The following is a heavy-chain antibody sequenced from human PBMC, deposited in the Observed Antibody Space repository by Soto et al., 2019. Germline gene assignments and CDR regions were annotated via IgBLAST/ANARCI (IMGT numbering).Heavy chain of an antibody. CDR1: GGSISSGDYY. J-gene: IGHJ5*02. CDR2: IYYSGST. V-gene: IGHV4-30-4*01. Sequence: SETLSLTCTVSGGSISSGDYYWSWIRQPPGKGLEWIGCIYYSGSTYYNPSLKSRVTISVDTSKNQFSLKLSSVTAADTAVYYCARDGAAQYQLLFGGGQNWFDPWGQGTLVTVSS. D-gene: IGHD2-2*01. CDR3: ARDGAAQYQLLFGGGQNWFDP.